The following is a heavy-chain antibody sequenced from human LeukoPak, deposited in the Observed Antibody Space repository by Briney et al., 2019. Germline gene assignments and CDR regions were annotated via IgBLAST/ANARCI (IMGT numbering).Heavy chain of an antibody. Sequence: SETLSLTCTVSGGSISSGGYYWSWIRQPPGKGLEWIGYIYHSGSTYYNPSLKSRVTISVDRSKNQFSLKLSSVTAADTAVYYCASLDTMVRGVIRFDPWGQGTLVTVSS. J-gene: IGHJ5*02. CDR3: ASLDTMVRGVIRFDP. CDR2: IYHSGST. V-gene: IGHV4-30-2*01. D-gene: IGHD3-10*01. CDR1: GGSISSGGYY.